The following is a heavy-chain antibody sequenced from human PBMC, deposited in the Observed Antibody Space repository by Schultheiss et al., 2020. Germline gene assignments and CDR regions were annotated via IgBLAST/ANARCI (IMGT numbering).Heavy chain of an antibody. CDR1: GFTFSRYW. D-gene: IGHD6-19*01. CDR2: ISYDGSNK. J-gene: IGHJ4*02. CDR3: AKDCDTSGWWSDY. Sequence: WGSLRLSCAASGFTFSRYWMSWVRQAPGKGLEWVAVISYDGSNKYYADSVKGRFTISRDNSKNTLYLQMNSLRAEDTAVYYCAKDCDTSGWWSDYWGQGTMVTVSS. V-gene: IGHV3-30*18.